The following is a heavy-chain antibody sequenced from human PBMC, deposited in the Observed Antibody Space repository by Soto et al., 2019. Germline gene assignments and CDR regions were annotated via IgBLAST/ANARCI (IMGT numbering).Heavy chain of an antibody. CDR3: ASFCSGGSCYVSGMDV. V-gene: IGHV3-30*03. D-gene: IGHD3-22*01. CDR1: GLTFSTYG. J-gene: IGHJ6*02. Sequence: QVQLVQSGGGVVQPGRSLRLSCDASGLTFSTYGIHRVRQAPGKGLEWLAIISYDGRNKYYADSVKGRFTISRDNSKNTIYLQMNTLRAEDTAVYSCASFCSGGSCYVSGMDVWGHGTMVTVSS. CDR2: ISYDGRNK.